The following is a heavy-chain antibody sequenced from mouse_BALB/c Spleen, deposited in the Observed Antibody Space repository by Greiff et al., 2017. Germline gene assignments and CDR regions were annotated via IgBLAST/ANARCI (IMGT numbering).Heavy chain of an antibody. Sequence: VKLMESGPGLVAPSQSLSITCTVSGFSLTSYGVHWVRQPPGKGLEWLGVIWAGGSTNYNSALMSRLSISKDNSKSQVFLKMNSLQTDDTARYYCARDRDGPNYYAMDYWGQGTSVTVSS. V-gene: IGHV2-9*02. CDR3: ARDRDGPNYYAMDY. CDR2: IWAGGST. D-gene: IGHD2-3*01. J-gene: IGHJ4*01. CDR1: GFSLTSYG.